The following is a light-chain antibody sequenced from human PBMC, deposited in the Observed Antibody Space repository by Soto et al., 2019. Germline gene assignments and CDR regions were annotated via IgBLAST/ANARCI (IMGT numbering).Light chain of an antibody. CDR2: RAS. V-gene: IGKV3-20*01. Sequence: EIVLTQSPGTLSLSPGERATFSCRASQSVSSNFVAWFQQKPGQVPRLLIYRASNRATGIPDRFSGSGSGTDFTLTINRLEPEDFAEYYCQQYVSSPFTFGPGTKVDI. J-gene: IGKJ3*01. CDR3: QQYVSSPFT. CDR1: QSVSSNF.